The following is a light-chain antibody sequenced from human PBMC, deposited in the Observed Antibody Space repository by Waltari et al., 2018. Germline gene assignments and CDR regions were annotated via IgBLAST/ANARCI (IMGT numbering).Light chain of an antibody. CDR1: SSPVSTTNY. CDR2: STN. Sequence: TVVTQEPSLSVSPGRTVTLTCGLRSSPVSTTNYPSWYQQTPGQSPRMVMYSTNARPAGVPDRFSGSILGNKAALTITGAQSDDESDYHCMLFMGGGIWVFGGGTRLTVL. J-gene: IGLJ3*02. CDR3: MLFMGGGIWV. V-gene: IGLV8-61*01.